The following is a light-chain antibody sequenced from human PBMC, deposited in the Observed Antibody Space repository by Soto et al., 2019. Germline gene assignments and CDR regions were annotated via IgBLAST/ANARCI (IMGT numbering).Light chain of an antibody. CDR2: AAA. J-gene: IGKJ4*01. CDR3: QHLNSDPREVT. CDR1: QGIGSS. V-gene: IGKV1-9*01. Sequence: DIQLTQSPSFLSASVGDRVTITCRASQGIGSSLAWYQQKPGNAPKILIYAAATLQGGVPSRFSGSGSGTEFTLTISSVQPEEFASYYCQHLNSDPREVTFGGGTKVEIK.